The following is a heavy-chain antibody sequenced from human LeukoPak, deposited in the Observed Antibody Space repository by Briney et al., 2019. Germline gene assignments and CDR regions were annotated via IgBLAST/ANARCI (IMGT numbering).Heavy chain of an antibody. CDR3: ARGKSYYGSGSYYKRVYFDY. V-gene: IGHV4-34*01. CDR1: GGSFSGYY. J-gene: IGHJ4*02. CDR2: INHSGST. Sequence: SETLSLTCAVYGGSFSGYYWSWIRQPPGKGLEWIGEINHSGSTNYNPSLKSRVTISVDTSKNQFSLKLSSVTAADTAVYYCARGKSYYGSGSYYKRVYFDYWGQGTLVTVSS. D-gene: IGHD3-10*01.